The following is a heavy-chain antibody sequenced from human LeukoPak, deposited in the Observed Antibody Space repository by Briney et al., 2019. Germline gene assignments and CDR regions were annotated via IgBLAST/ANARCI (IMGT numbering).Heavy chain of an antibody. J-gene: IGHJ3*02. D-gene: IGHD3-10*01. CDR3: AREVPGRGGDI. CDR1: GGSFSGYY. CDR2: INHSGST. V-gene: IGHV4-34*01. Sequence: SETLSLTCAVYGGSFSGYYWSWIRQPPGKGLELIGEINHSGSTNYNPSLKSRVTISVDTSKNQSSLKLSSVTAADTAVYYCAREVPGRGGDIWGQGTMVTVSS.